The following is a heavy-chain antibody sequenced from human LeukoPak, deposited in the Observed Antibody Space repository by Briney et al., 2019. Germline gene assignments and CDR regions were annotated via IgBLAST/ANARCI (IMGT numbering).Heavy chain of an antibody. CDR2: ISGSGGST. D-gene: IGHD2-15*01. CDR3: AKVPIVVVVADTGYYFDY. V-gene: IGHV3-23*01. Sequence: GGSLRLSCAASGFTFSSYAMSWVRQAPGKGLEWVSAISGSGGSTYYADSVKGRFTISRDNSKNTLYLQMNSLRAEDTAVYYCAKVPIVVVVADTGYYFDYWGQGTLVTVSS. J-gene: IGHJ4*02. CDR1: GFTFSSYA.